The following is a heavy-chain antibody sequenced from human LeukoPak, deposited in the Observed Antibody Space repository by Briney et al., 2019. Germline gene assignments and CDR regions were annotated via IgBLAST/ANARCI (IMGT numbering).Heavy chain of an antibody. V-gene: IGHV4-34*01. CDR3: ARRRHNYYDSSGYRPPYNWFDP. D-gene: IGHD3-22*01. CDR1: GGSFSGYY. CDR2: INHRGST. Sequence: SETLSLTCAVYGGSFSGYYWSWIRQPPGKGLEWIGEINHRGSTNYNPSLKSRVTISVDTSKNQFSLKLSSVTAADTAVYSCARRRHNYYDSSGYRPPYNWFDPWGQGTLVTVSS. J-gene: IGHJ5*02.